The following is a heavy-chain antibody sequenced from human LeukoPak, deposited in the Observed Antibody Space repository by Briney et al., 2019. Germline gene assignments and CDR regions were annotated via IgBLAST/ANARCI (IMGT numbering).Heavy chain of an antibody. CDR3: ARDAAMVRKFDY. V-gene: IGHV4-34*01. D-gene: IGHD5-18*01. Sequence: SETLSLTCAVYGGSFGGYYWSWIRQPPGKGLEWIGEINHSGSTNYNPSLKSRVTISVDTSKNQFSLKLSSVTAADTAVYYCARDAAMVRKFDYWGQGTLVTVSS. CDR1: GGSFGGYY. CDR2: INHSGST. J-gene: IGHJ4*02.